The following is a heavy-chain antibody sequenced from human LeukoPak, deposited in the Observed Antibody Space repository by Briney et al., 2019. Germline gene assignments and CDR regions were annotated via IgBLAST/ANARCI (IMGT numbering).Heavy chain of an antibody. J-gene: IGHJ6*03. V-gene: IGHV1-8*03. Sequence: ASVKVSCMPFGHTFTSYEINWVRQATGQGLEWMGWMNPNSGNTGYAQKFQGRVTITRNTSISTAYMELSSLRSEDTAVYYCARGGRGGYDFWSGYYRSYYMDVWGKGTTVTVSS. D-gene: IGHD3-3*01. CDR2: MNPNSGNT. CDR3: ARGGRGGYDFWSGYYRSYYMDV. CDR1: GHTFTSYE.